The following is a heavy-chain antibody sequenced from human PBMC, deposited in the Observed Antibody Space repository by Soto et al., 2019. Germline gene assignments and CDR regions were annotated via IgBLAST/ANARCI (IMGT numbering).Heavy chain of an antibody. CDR1: GGTFSSYA. J-gene: IGHJ5*02. V-gene: IGHV1-69*01. CDR3: AGEDNWNYSDWFDP. Sequence: QVQLVQSGAEVKKPGSSVKVSCKASGGTFSSYAISWVRHAPGQGLEWMGGIIPIFGTANYAQKFQGRVTITADESTSTAYMELSSLRSEDTAVYYCAGEDNWNYSDWFDPWGQGTLVTVSS. CDR2: IIPIFGTA. D-gene: IGHD1-7*01.